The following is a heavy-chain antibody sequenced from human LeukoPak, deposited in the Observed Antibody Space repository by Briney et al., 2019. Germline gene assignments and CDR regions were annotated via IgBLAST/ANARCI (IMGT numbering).Heavy chain of an antibody. CDR3: AKDPASYDILTGYMLY. Sequence: GGSLRLSCAASGFTFSSYGMHWVRQAPGKGLGWVAVISYDGSNKYYADSVKGRFTISRDNSKNTLYLQMNSLRAEDTAVYYCAKDPASYDILTGYMLYWGQGTLVTVSS. J-gene: IGHJ4*02. CDR2: ISYDGSNK. CDR1: GFTFSSYG. D-gene: IGHD3-9*01. V-gene: IGHV3-30*18.